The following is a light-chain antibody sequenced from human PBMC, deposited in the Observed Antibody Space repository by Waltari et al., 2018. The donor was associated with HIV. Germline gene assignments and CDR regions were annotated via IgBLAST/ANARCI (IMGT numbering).Light chain of an antibody. V-gene: IGLV1-40*01. Sequence: QSVLTQPPSVSGAPGQRVTISCTGSSSNIGALYDVNWYQQLPGTAPKLLIYGNSNRPSGVPDRFSGSKSGTSASLAITGLQAEDEAYYYCQSYDNSLGGSVVFGGGTKLTVL. CDR2: GNS. J-gene: IGLJ2*01. CDR1: SSNIGALYD. CDR3: QSYDNSLGGSVV.